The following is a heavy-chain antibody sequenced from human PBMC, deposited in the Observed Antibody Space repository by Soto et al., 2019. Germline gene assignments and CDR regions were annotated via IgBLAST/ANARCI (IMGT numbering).Heavy chain of an antibody. CDR3: ARDWGYCSGGTCHYGMDV. CDR1: GFSFSSYR. CDR2: ISSSSRTI. J-gene: IGHJ6*02. D-gene: IGHD2-15*01. V-gene: IGHV3-48*02. Sequence: GGSLRLSCAASGFSFSSYRMNWVRQAPGKGPEWLSYISSSSRTIYYADSVKGRFTISRDNAQNPLSLQMNSLRDEDTAIYYCARDWGYCSGGTCHYGMDVWGQGTTVTVSS.